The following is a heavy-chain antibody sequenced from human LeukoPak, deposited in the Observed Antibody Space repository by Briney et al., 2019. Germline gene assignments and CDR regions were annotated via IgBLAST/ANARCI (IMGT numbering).Heavy chain of an antibody. CDR2: INPNSGGT. Sequence: GASVKVSCKASGYTFTGYYMHWVRQAPGQGLEWMGWINPNSGGTNYAQKFQGRVTMTRDTSISTAYMDLSRLRSDDTAVSSCASALSLGVNPETEWGYWGQGTLVTVSS. J-gene: IGHJ4*02. D-gene: IGHD1-26*01. CDR1: GYTFTGYY. V-gene: IGHV1-2*02. CDR3: ASALSLGVNPETEWGY.